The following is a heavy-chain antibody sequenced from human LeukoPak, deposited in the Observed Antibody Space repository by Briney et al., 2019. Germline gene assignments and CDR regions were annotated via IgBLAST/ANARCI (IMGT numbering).Heavy chain of an antibody. CDR2: IDSSGVST. CDR3: ARVSLRSPDAFDI. J-gene: IGHJ3*02. CDR1: GFTFSAST. V-gene: IGHV3-21*01. D-gene: IGHD3-16*01. Sequence: TGGSLRLSCAASGFTFSASTMNWVRQAPGKGLEWVSSIDSSGVSTFCVASLRGRFTISRDNAKNSLYLQMNSLRAEDTAVYYCARVSLRSPDAFDIWGQGTMVTVSS.